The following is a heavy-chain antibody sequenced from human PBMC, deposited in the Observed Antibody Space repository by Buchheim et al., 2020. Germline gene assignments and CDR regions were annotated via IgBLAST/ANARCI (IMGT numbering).Heavy chain of an antibody. CDR1: GGSFSGYY. Sequence: QVQLQQWGAGLLKPSETLSLTCAVYGGSFSGYYWSWIRQPPGKGLEWIGEINHSGSTNYNPSLKSRVTISVDTSKNQFSLKLCSVTAADTAVYYCARVLYYDFWSGYTTTYYFDYWGQGTL. CDR2: INHSGST. D-gene: IGHD3-3*01. CDR3: ARVLYYDFWSGYTTTYYFDY. J-gene: IGHJ4*02. V-gene: IGHV4-34*01.